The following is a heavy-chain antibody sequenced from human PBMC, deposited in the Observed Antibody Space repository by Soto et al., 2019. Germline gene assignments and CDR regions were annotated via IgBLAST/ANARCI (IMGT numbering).Heavy chain of an antibody. J-gene: IGHJ4*02. CDR2: IYSGGST. D-gene: IGHD6-13*01. CDR3: ARDHPSSSGYLDY. V-gene: IGHV3-66*01. Sequence: EVQLVESGGGLVQPGGSLRLSCAASGFTVSSNYMSWVRQAPGKGLEWVSVIYSGGSTYYAVSVKGRFTISRDNSKNTLYLQMNSLRAGDTAVYYCARDHPSSSGYLDYWGQGTQVTVSS. CDR1: GFTVSSNY.